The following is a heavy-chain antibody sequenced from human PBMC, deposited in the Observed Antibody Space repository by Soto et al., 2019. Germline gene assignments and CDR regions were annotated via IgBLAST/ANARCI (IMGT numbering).Heavy chain of an antibody. V-gene: IGHV3-30*18. CDR1: GFTFSSYG. Sequence: GGSLRLSCAASGFTFSSYGMHWVRQAPGKGLEWVAVVSYDGSNKYYADSVKGRFTISRDNSKNTLYLQMNSLRAEDTAVYYCAKDGYYAPEYYFDYWGQGTLVTVSS. D-gene: IGHD2-2*01. CDR2: VSYDGSNK. CDR3: AKDGYYAPEYYFDY. J-gene: IGHJ4*02.